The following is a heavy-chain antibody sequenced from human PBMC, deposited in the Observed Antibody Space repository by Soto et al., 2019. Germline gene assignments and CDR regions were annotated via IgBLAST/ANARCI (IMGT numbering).Heavy chain of an antibody. CDR3: AREAAAAAHYYYYGMDV. CDR1: GGSISSGGYY. D-gene: IGHD6-13*01. J-gene: IGHJ6*02. V-gene: IGHV4-31*03. Sequence: SETLSLTCTVSGGSISSGGYYWSWIRQHPGKGLEWIGYIYYSGSTYYNPSLKSRVTISVDTSKNQFSLKLSSVTAADTAVYYCAREAAAAAHYYYYGMDVWGQGTTVTVSS. CDR2: IYYSGST.